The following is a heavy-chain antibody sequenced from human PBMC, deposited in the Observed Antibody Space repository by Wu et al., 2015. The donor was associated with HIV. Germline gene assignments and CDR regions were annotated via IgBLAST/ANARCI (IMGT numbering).Heavy chain of an antibody. Sequence: QVQLLQSGAEVRKPGASVRVSCKTSGYIFTDYYIHWVRQAPGQGLEWMGWMNSNNGKTGYGQKFQGRVAMTRNISTRTAYMELSGLKSEDTAVYYCARVYCSGGSCYSDAILAYYYYGMDVWGQGTTVTVSS. CDR1: GYIFTDYY. D-gene: IGHD2-15*01. CDR2: MNSNNGKT. V-gene: IGHV1-8*02. J-gene: IGHJ6*02. CDR3: ARVYCSGGSCYSDAILAYYYYGMDV.